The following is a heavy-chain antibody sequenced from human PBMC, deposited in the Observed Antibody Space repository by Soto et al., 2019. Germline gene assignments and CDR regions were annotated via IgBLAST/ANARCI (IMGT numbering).Heavy chain of an antibody. V-gene: IGHV3-30-3*01. CDR2: ISYDGSNK. CDR1: GFTFSSYA. D-gene: IGHD3-10*01. Sequence: QVQLVESGGGVVQPGRSLRLSCAASGFTFSSYAMHWVRQAPGKGLEWVAVISYDGSNKYYADSVKGRFTISRDNSKNTLSLHMNSLRAEDTAVYYCAPRGVRGADFDYWGQGTLVTVSS. J-gene: IGHJ4*02. CDR3: APRGVRGADFDY.